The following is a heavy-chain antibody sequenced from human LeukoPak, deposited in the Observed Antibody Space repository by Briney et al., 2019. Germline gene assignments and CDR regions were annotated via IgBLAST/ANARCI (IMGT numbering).Heavy chain of an antibody. Sequence: SETLSLTCTVSGGSISTYYWSWIRQPPGKGLEWIGYIYYSGSTNHNPFLKSRVTISVDTSKNQFSLKLSSVTAADTAVYYCARGGEVMWWFDPWGQGALVTVSS. CDR1: GGSISTYY. J-gene: IGHJ5*02. V-gene: IGHV4-59*01. CDR2: IYYSGST. CDR3: ARGGEVMWWFDP. D-gene: IGHD3-16*01.